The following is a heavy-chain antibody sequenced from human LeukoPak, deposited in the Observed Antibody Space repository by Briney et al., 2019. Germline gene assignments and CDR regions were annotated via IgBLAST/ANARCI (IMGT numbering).Heavy chain of an antibody. D-gene: IGHD5-12*01. CDR2: ISGSGGST. V-gene: IGHV3-23*01. CDR3: ARANGVATRAYEF. CDR1: GFKFSAYA. J-gene: IGHJ4*02. Sequence: GGSLRLSCAASGFKFSAYAMAWVRQAPGEGPEWVSAISGSGGSTNYADSVEGRFTISRDNYKSTLYLQMSSLRGDDTAVYYCARANGVATRAYEFWGQGTLVTVTS.